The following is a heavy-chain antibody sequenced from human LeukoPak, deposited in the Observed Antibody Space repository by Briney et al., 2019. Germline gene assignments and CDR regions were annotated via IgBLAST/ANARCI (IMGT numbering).Heavy chain of an antibody. D-gene: IGHD3-16*01. V-gene: IGHV4-4*02. CDR3: AREVGQNYYYYYYMDV. CDR1: GFTFSSYGM. J-gene: IGHJ6*03. CDR2: IYHSGST. Sequence: GTLRLSCAASGFTFSSYGMSWVRQAPGKGLEWIGEIYHSGSTNYNPSLKSRVTISVDKSKNQFSLKLSSVAAADTAVYYCAREVGQNYYYYYYMDVWGKGTTVTVSS.